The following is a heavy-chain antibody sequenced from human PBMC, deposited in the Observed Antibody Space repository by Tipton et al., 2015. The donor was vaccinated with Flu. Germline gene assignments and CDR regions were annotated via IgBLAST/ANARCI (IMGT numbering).Heavy chain of an antibody. CDR1: GFTFSRHY. V-gene: IGHV3-7*01. CDR2: IKQDGSEK. D-gene: IGHD1-7*01. Sequence: SLRLSCAASGFTFSRHYMSWVRQAPGKGLEWVANIKQDGSEKNYVDSVKGRFTISRDNAKNSLYLQMNSLRAEDTAVYYCARVNYAYYYYYGMDVWGQGTTVTVSS. J-gene: IGHJ6*02. CDR3: ARVNYAYYYYYGMDV.